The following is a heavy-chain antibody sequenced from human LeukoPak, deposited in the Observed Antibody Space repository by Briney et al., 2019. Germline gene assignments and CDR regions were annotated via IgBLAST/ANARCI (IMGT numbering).Heavy chain of an antibody. J-gene: IGHJ4*02. CDR1: GFTFSSYA. Sequence: GGSLRLPCAASGFTFSSYAMSWVRQAPGKGLEWVSAISGSGGSTYYADSVKGRFTISRDNSKNTLYLQMNSLRAEDTAVYYCAKDQFQYTSSSRQVDYWGQGTLVTVSS. CDR2: ISGSGGST. CDR3: AKDQFQYTSSSRQVDY. D-gene: IGHD6-6*01. V-gene: IGHV3-23*01.